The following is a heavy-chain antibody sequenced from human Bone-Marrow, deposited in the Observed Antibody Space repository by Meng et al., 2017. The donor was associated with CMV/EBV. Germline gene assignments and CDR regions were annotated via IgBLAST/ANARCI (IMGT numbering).Heavy chain of an antibody. CDR1: GFTFSSYS. V-gene: IGHV3-48*04. CDR2: ISSSSSTI. CDR3: ARDPDY. J-gene: IGHJ4*02. Sequence: GESLKISCAASGFTFSSYSMNWVRQAPGKGLEWVSYISSSSSTIYYADSVKGRFTISRDNAKNSLYLQMNSLRAEDTAVYYCARDPDYWGQGTLATVSS.